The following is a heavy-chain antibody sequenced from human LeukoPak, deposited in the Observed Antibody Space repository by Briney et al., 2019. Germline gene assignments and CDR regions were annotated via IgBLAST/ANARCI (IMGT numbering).Heavy chain of an antibody. CDR2: VNLQGST. CDR1: GGSISNTNW. Sequence: PSGTLSLTCGVSGGSISNTNWWTWVRQPPGKGLEWIGEVNLQGSTNYNPSLKSRVTISVDTSKNQFSLKLSSVTAADTAVYYCAKNGGSYFPFDYWGQGTLVTVSS. J-gene: IGHJ4*02. D-gene: IGHD1-26*01. V-gene: IGHV4-4*02. CDR3: AKNGGSYFPFDY.